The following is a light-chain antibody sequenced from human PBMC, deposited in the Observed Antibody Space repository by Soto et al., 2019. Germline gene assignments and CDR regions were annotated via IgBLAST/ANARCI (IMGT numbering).Light chain of an antibody. J-gene: IGKJ5*01. V-gene: IGKV3-20*01. CDR1: QSVSSSY. Sequence: EIVLTQSPGTLSLSPGERATLSCRASQSVSSSYLAWYQQKPGQAPRLLIYGASSRATGIPDRFSGSASGTDFTLTISRLEPEDFAVYYCQQYSTSPTFGGGTRLEIK. CDR3: QQYSTSPT. CDR2: GAS.